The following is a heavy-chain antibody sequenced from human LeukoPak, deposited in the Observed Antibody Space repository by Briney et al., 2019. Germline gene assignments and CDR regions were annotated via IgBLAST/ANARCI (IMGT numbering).Heavy chain of an antibody. CDR1: GGSISTYY. J-gene: IGHJ4*02. Sequence: SETLSLTCTVSGGSISTYYWSWIRQPPGKGLEWIGYIFYTGSTNYNPSLKSRVTVSVDTSKNQLSLKLSSVTPADTAVYYCARARVPYPYYFDSWGQGALVTVSS. CDR2: IFYTGST. CDR3: ARARVPYPYYFDS. D-gene: IGHD2-21*01. V-gene: IGHV4-59*01.